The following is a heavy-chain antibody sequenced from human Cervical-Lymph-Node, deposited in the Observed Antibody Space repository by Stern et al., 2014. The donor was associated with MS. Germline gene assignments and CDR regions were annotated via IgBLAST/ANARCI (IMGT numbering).Heavy chain of an antibody. CDR2: VSQSGRT. Sequence: QMQLVQSGPGLVTPSGTLSLTCAVSGDSISNTYWWSWVRLPPGKGLEWIGEVSQSGRTTYNPSLKSRVTISADKSKNQFSLKLTSVTTADTAMYYCARSDGYYRLDSWGRGTLVTVSS. D-gene: IGHD3-22*01. CDR1: GDSISNTYW. V-gene: IGHV4-4*02. J-gene: IGHJ4*02. CDR3: ARSDGYYRLDS.